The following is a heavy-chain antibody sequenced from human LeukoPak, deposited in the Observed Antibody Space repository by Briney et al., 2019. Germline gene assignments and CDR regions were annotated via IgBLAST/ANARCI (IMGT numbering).Heavy chain of an antibody. J-gene: IGHJ4*02. V-gene: IGHV4-39*01. Sequence: SETLSLTCTVSRGSISSSSYYWGWIRQPPGKGLEWIGSIYYSGSTYYNPSLKSRVTISVDTSKNQFSLKLSSVTAADTAVYYCACGWYRDYWGQGTLVTVSS. CDR2: IYYSGST. D-gene: IGHD6-19*01. CDR1: RGSISSSSYY. CDR3: ACGWYRDY.